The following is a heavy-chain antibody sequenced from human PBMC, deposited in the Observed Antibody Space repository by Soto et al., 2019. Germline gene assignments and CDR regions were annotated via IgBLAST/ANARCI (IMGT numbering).Heavy chain of an antibody. J-gene: IGHJ4*02. CDR3: AKYRRSDADGYTLDF. CDR1: GGYVTNYE. D-gene: IGHD2-2*02. CDR2: VYYSGST. V-gene: IGHV4-59*02. Sequence: XTLSLRSTISGGYVTNYEWSCIRQHPGKGLEWIGYVYYSGSTKYNPSLESRVTISADTSKQQLSLRVTSVPAADTAVYYFAKYRRSDADGYTLDFRGQAILATVSS.